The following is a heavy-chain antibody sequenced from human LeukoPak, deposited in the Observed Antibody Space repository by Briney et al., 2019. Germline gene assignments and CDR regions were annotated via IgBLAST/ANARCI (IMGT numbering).Heavy chain of an antibody. CDR1: GFTFSKYA. Sequence: GGSLRLSCAASGFTFSKYAMSWVRQVPGKGLEWVSGISGSGGSTYYADSVKGRFTISRDNSKNMLHLQMNSLRAEDTALYYCAEWNSVYWYFDLWGRGTMVTVSS. CDR3: AEWNSVYWYFDL. V-gene: IGHV3-23*01. J-gene: IGHJ2*01. CDR2: ISGSGGST. D-gene: IGHD1-1*01.